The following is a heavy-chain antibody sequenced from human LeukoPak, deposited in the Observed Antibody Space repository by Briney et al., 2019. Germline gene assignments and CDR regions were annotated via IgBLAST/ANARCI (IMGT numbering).Heavy chain of an antibody. Sequence: SETLSLTCAVYGGSFSGYYWSWIRQPPGKELEWIGEINHSGSTNYNPSLKSRVTISVDTSKNQFSLKLSSVTAADTAVYYCASSYYYGSGSYYPGRYYYYGMDVWGQGTTVTVSS. D-gene: IGHD3-10*01. CDR3: ASSYYYGSGSYYPGRYYYYGMDV. J-gene: IGHJ6*02. V-gene: IGHV4-34*01. CDR2: INHSGST. CDR1: GGSFSGYY.